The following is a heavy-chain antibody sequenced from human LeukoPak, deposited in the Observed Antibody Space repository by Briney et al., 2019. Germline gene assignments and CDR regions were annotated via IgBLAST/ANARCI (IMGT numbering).Heavy chain of an antibody. J-gene: IGHJ4*02. Sequence: AGSLRLSCVVSGFTASGHYTSWVRQAPGKGLEWLSVSHRGGNPYYADSVKGRFTISRDSSKNTVSLQMDSLRAEDTAVYYCARDPGYGVGVDYGDYWGQGTLVTVAS. D-gene: IGHD4/OR15-4a*01. V-gene: IGHV3-66*01. CDR2: SHRGGNP. CDR1: GFTASGHY. CDR3: ARDPGYGVGVDYGDY.